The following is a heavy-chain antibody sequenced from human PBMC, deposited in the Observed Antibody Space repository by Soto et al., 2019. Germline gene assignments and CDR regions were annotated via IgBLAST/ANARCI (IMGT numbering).Heavy chain of an antibody. J-gene: IGHJ4*02. Sequence: LSLTCTVSGGSISSYYWSWIRQPPGKGLEWIGYIYYSGSTNYNPSLKSRVTISVDTSKNQFSLKLSSVTAADTAVYYCARQNYDYVWGSYRYTVPRPFDYWGQGTLVTVSS. V-gene: IGHV4-59*08. CDR3: ARQNYDYVWGSYRYTVPRPFDY. D-gene: IGHD3-16*02. CDR2: IYYSGST. CDR1: GGSISSYY.